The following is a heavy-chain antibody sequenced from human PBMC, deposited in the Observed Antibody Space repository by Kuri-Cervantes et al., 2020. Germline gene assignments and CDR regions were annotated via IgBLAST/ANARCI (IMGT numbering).Heavy chain of an antibody. V-gene: IGHV4-30-4*01. D-gene: IGHD1-26*01. Sequence: SCTVSGGSISSGDYYWSWIRQPPGKGLEWIGYIYYSGSTYYNPSLKSRVTISVDRSKNQFSLKLSSVTAADTAVYYCAREGRGNWFDPWGQGTLVTVSS. CDR2: IYYSGST. J-gene: IGHJ5*02. CDR1: GGSISSGDYY. CDR3: AREGRGNWFDP.